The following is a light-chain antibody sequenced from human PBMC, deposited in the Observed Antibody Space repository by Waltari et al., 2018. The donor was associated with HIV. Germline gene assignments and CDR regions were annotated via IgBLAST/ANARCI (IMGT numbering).Light chain of an antibody. CDR3: ATWDDSLNGVV. CDR2: SNN. V-gene: IGLV1-44*01. J-gene: IGLJ2*01. CDR1: SSNIGSNT. Sequence: QSVLTQPPSASGTPGQRVTISCSGSSSNIGSNTGNWYQQLPGTAPKVLIYSNNQRPSGVPDRFSGSKSGTSASLAISGLQSEDEAAYYCATWDDSLNGVVFGGGTTLTGL.